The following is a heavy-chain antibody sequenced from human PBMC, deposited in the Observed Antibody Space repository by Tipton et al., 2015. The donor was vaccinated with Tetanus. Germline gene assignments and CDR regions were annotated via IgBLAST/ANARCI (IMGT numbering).Heavy chain of an antibody. D-gene: IGHD2-2*01. CDR1: GYTFTSYG. V-gene: IGHV1-8*02. Sequence: QLVQSGAEVKKPGASVKVSCKASGYTFTSYGLNWVRKAAGRGFEWMGWLNPKSGSAAYAPRLQARVTMTTNTSITTAFMEVASLTYEDRAVYYCASGSSIRHGRDVRGHGTSVTVSS. CDR3: ASGSSIRHGRDV. CDR2: LNPKSGSA. J-gene: IGHJ6*02.